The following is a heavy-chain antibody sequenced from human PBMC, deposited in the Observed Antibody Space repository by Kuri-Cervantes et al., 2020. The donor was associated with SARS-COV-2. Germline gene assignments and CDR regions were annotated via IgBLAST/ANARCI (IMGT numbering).Heavy chain of an antibody. CDR3: ARYDRSIAAADY. D-gene: IGHD6-13*01. V-gene: IGHV1-8*02. J-gene: IGHJ4*02. CDR1: GYTFTSYD. Sequence: ASVKVSCKASGYTFTSYDINWVRQATGQGLEWMGWMNPNGGNTGYAQKFQGRVTMTRNTSISTAYMELSSLRSEDTAVYYCARYDRSIAAADYWGQGTLVTVSS. CDR2: MNPNGGNT.